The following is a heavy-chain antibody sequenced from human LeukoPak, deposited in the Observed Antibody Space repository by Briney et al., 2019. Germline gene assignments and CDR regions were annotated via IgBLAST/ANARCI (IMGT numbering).Heavy chain of an antibody. D-gene: IGHD1-26*01. CDR2: INPNSGGT. CDR3: ARMSPPIVGATMGY. J-gene: IGHJ4*02. Sequence: ASVKASCKASEYTLTAYYMHWVRQAPGQGLEWMGWINPNSGGTNYAQKFQGRVTMTRDTSISTAYMELSRLRSDDTAVYYCARMSPPIVGATMGYWGQGTLVTVSS. V-gene: IGHV1-2*02. CDR1: EYTLTAYY.